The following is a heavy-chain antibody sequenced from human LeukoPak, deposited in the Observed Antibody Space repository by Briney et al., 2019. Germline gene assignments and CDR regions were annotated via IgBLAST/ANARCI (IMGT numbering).Heavy chain of an antibody. CDR3: AKDGSSSWYGHDNWFDP. Sequence: GGSLRLSCAASGFTFSSYAMSWVRQAPGKGLEWVSAISGSGGSTYYAGSVKGRFTISRDNSKNTLYLQMNSLRAEDTAVYYCAKDGSSSWYGHDNWFDPWGQGTLVTVSS. J-gene: IGHJ5*02. CDR1: GFTFSSYA. CDR2: ISGSGGST. V-gene: IGHV3-23*01. D-gene: IGHD6-13*01.